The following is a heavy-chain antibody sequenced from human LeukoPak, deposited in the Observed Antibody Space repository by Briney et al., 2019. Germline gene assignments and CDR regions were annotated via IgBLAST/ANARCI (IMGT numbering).Heavy chain of an antibody. Sequence: SETLSLTCAVYGGSFSGYYWSWIRQPPGKGLEWIGEINHSGSTNYNPSLKSRVTIPVDTSKNQFSLKLSSVTAADTAVYYCARGGRGAHTRSYYYMDVWGKGTTVTVSS. CDR2: INHSGST. J-gene: IGHJ6*03. V-gene: IGHV4-34*01. D-gene: IGHD3-10*01. CDR1: GGSFSGYY. CDR3: ARGGRGAHTRSYYYMDV.